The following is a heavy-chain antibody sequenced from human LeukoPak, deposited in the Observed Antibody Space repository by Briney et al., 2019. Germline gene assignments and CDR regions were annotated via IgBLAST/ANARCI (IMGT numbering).Heavy chain of an antibody. CDR1: GFTFSSYS. CDR2: ISSSSSYI. J-gene: IGHJ6*02. D-gene: IGHD3-10*01. V-gene: IGHV3-21*01. Sequence: GGSLRLSCAASGFTFSSYSMNWVRQAPGKGLEWVSSISSSSSYIYYADSVKGRFTISRDNAKNSLYLQMNSLRAEDTAVYYCARDVGVIPLYYYGMDVWGQGTTVTVSS. CDR3: ARDVGVIPLYYYGMDV.